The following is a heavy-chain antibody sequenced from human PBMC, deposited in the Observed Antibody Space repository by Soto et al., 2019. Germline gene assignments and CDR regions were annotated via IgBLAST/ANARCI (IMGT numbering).Heavy chain of an antibody. CDR2: IYSGGST. Sequence: GGSLRLSCAASGFTVSSNYMSWVRQAPGKGLEWVSVIYSGGSTYYADSVKGRFTISRDNSKNTLYLQMNSLRAEDTAVYYCARAYSSSWYLYNWGQGTMVTVSS. CDR1: GFTVSSNY. V-gene: IGHV3-53*01. D-gene: IGHD6-13*01. CDR3: ARAYSSSWYLYN. J-gene: IGHJ3*01.